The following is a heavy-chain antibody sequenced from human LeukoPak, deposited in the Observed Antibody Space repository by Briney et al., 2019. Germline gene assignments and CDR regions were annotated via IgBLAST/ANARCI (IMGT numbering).Heavy chain of an antibody. V-gene: IGHV3-66*01. Sequence: GGSLRLSCAASGFTVSSNYMSWVRQAPGMGLEWFSVLYSGGSTYYADSVKGRFTISRDDSKNTLYLQMNSLRAEDTAVYYCARDSSSGFYSLDYWGQGTQVTVSS. CDR1: GFTVSSNY. CDR3: ARDSSSGFYSLDY. D-gene: IGHD3-22*01. CDR2: LYSGGST. J-gene: IGHJ4*02.